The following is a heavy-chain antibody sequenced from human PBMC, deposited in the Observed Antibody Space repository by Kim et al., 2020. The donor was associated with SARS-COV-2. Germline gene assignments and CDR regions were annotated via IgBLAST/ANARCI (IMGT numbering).Heavy chain of an antibody. V-gene: IGHV4-39*01. Sequence: KPSLKSRVTISVDTSNDQFSLKLNSVAAADTAVYYCARHYCSGGPCDFDLWGQGILVTVSS. CDR3: ARHYCSGGPCDFDL. J-gene: IGHJ4*02. D-gene: IGHD2-15*01.